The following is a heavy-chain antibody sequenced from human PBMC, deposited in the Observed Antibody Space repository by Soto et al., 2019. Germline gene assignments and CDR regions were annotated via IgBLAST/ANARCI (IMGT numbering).Heavy chain of an antibody. Sequence: QVQLVQSGAEVKKPGASVKVSCRASGYTFTNYGISWVRQAPGQGLEWMGWISGYNGNTNYAQKLQGRVTLTTDISTSTAFLELRSLRSDDTAVYSCARDWHLYSGHEFYFDYWGQGTQVTVSS. CDR3: ARDWHLYSGHEFYFDY. CDR1: GYTFTNYG. V-gene: IGHV1-18*01. CDR2: ISGYNGNT. J-gene: IGHJ4*02. D-gene: IGHD5-12*01.